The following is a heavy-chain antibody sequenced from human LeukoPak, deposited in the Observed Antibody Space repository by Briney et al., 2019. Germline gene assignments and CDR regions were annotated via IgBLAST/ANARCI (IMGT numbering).Heavy chain of an antibody. CDR1: GGSFSGYY. J-gene: IGHJ6*03. CDR2: INHSGST. CDR3: ARLLRYSSSWYYYYYYMDV. D-gene: IGHD6-13*01. V-gene: IGHV4-34*01. Sequence: SETLSLTCAVFGGSFSGYYWSWIRQPPGKGLEWIGEINHSGSTNYNPSLKSRVTISVDTSKNQFSLKLSSVTAADTAVYYCARLLRYSSSWYYYYYYMDVWGKGTTVTVSS.